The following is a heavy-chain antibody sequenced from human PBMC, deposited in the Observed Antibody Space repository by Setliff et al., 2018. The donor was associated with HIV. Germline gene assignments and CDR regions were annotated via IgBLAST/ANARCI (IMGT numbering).Heavy chain of an antibody. V-gene: IGHV4-31*03. D-gene: IGHD3-22*01. CDR2: IYYSGSS. CDR3: ARDMIYHYDRSGSFGWFGP. CDR1: GGSFKSGAYY. J-gene: IGHJ5*02. Sequence: SETLSLTCTVSGGSFKSGAYYWSWLRQHPGKGLEWIGYIYYSGSSYFNSSLKSRLSLSVDTSKNQFSLKLTSVTAADTAVDYCARDMIYHYDRSGSFGWFGPWGQGTLVTVSS.